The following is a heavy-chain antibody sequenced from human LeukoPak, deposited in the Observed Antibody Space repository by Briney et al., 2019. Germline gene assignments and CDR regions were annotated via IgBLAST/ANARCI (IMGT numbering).Heavy chain of an antibody. V-gene: IGHV3-23*01. J-gene: IGHJ3*02. CDR1: GFAFTDYA. CDR2: ITDSGGAT. CDR3: AKAYTRSWYAAFDI. D-gene: IGHD6-13*01. Sequence: SGGSLRLSCAASGFAFTDYAISWVRQAPGKGLEWVSAITDSGGATYCADSVKGRFTISRDNSKNTLYLQTNSLRGDDTAIYYCAKAYTRSWYAAFDIWGQGTMVTISS.